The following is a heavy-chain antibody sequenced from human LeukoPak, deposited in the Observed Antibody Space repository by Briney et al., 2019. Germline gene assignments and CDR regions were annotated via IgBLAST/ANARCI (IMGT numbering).Heavy chain of an antibody. CDR1: GFTFSDYY. D-gene: IGHD6-13*01. Sequence: PGGSLRLSCAASGFTFSDYYMSWIRQAPGKGLEWVANIKEDGITKYYVDSVKGRFTISRDNAKNSLYLQMNSLRAEDTAVYYCARGRYSLFELVLDVWGKGTTVTISS. J-gene: IGHJ6*04. CDR3: ARGRYSLFELVLDV. CDR2: IKEDGITK. V-gene: IGHV3-7*01.